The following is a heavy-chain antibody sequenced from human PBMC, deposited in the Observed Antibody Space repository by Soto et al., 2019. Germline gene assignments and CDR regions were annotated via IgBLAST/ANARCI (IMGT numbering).Heavy chain of an antibody. CDR3: ARGYHRTGYYGFWFYP. CDR2: IKHSGST. V-gene: IGHV4-34*01. Sequence: QVQLQQWGAGLLKPSETLSLTCAVYGGSFSGYYWRWIRQPPGKGLEWIGEIKHSGSTNYNPSLKSRVTISVDTSKNQFSLKLSSVTAADTAVYYGARGYHRTGYYGFWFYPWGQGTLVTVSS. D-gene: IGHD3-22*01. CDR1: GGSFSGYY. J-gene: IGHJ5*02.